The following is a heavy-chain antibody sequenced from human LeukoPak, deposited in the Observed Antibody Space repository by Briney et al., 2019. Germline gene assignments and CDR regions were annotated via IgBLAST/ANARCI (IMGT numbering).Heavy chain of an antibody. V-gene: IGHV3-30*04. CDR3: ARDGFSGYNY. CDR1: GFTFSSYA. Sequence: PGRSLRLSCAASGFTFSSYAMHWVRQAPGKGLEWVAVISYDGSNKYYADSVKGRFTISRDNSKNTLYLQMNSLRAEDTAVYYCARDGFSGYNYWGQGTLVTASS. CDR2: ISYDGSNK. J-gene: IGHJ4*02. D-gene: IGHD3-22*01.